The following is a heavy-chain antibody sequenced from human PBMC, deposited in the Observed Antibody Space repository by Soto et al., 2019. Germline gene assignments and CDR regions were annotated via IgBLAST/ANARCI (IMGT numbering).Heavy chain of an antibody. Sequence: QVQLVQSGAEVKKPGASVTVSCKTSGYTPTNYDIGWVRQAPGQGLEWMGWISAYNGNRNAAQKLQGRLTMTTDTSTKTAYMELRSLRPDDTAVDFCARALYRRGTCYAFGHWGQGTLVTVSS. D-gene: IGHD2-15*01. CDR2: ISAYNGNR. CDR3: ARALYRRGTCYAFGH. CDR1: GYTPTNYD. J-gene: IGHJ4*02. V-gene: IGHV1-18*01.